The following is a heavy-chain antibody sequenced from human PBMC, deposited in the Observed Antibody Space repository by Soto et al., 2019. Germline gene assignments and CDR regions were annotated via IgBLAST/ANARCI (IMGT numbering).Heavy chain of an antibody. Sequence: SETLSLTCTVYAGSFSGYYWSWIRQPPGKGLEWIGEINHRGSTNYNPSLKSRVTISVDTSKNQFSLKLSSVTAADTAVYYCARGVIHYDILTGYYSANYYFDYWGQGTLVTVSS. CDR2: INHRGST. J-gene: IGHJ4*02. D-gene: IGHD3-9*01. CDR3: ARGVIHYDILTGYYSANYYFDY. CDR1: AGSFSGYY. V-gene: IGHV4-34*01.